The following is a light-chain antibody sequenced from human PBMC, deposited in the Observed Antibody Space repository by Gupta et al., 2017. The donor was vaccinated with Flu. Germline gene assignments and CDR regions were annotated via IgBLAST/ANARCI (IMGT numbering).Light chain of an antibody. J-gene: IGKJ1*01. Sequence: EIVLTQSPGTLSLSPGERATLSCRASQSVSSSYLAWYQQKPGQTPSLLIYGASNRATRIPEGLGGGGLGTDFTLSINNRDHEDFAVSVGHQEDTSPWRLAKGTRVKSN. V-gene: IGKV3-20*01. CDR2: GAS. CDR1: QSVSSSY. CDR3: HQEDTSPWR.